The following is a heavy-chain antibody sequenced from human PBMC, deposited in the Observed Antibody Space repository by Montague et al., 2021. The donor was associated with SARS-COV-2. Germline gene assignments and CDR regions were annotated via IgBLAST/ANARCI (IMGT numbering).Heavy chain of an antibody. CDR3: ARVNTVRVYWFDP. Sequence: TLSLTCTVSGGSISSGGYYWSWIRQHPGKGLEWIGYIYYSGSTYYNPSLKSRVTTSVDTSKNQFSLKLSSVTAADTAVYYCARVNTVRVYWFDPWGQGTLVTVSS. CDR1: GGSISSGGYY. V-gene: IGHV4-31*03. CDR2: IYYSGST. J-gene: IGHJ5*02. D-gene: IGHD4-11*01.